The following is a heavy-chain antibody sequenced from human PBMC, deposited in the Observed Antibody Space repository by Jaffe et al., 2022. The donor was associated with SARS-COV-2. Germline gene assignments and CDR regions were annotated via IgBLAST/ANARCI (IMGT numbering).Heavy chain of an antibody. V-gene: IGHV1-46*01. J-gene: IGHJ5*02. CDR3: AGARDAASPKPGWFDP. CDR1: GYTFTSYY. Sequence: QVQLVQSGAEVKKPGASVKVSCKASGYTFTSYYMHWVRQAPGQGLEWMGIINPSGGSTSYAQKFQGRVTMTRDTSTSTVYMELSSLRSEDTAVYYCAGARDAASPKPGWFDPWGQGTLVTVSS. D-gene: IGHD6-25*01. CDR2: INPSGGST.